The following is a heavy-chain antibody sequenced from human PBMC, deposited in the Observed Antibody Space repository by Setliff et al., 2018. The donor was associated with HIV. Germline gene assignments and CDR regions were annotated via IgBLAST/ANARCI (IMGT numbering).Heavy chain of an antibody. Sequence: SVKVSCKASGGTFSSYPLSWVRQAPGQGLEWMGGIIPIFGTTHYAQKFQGRVTVTADESTSTAYMQPSSLRSDDTAVYYCARGRNYDSSGYGDYYYYMDVWG. J-gene: IGHJ6*03. V-gene: IGHV1-69*13. CDR2: IIPIFGTT. CDR1: GGTFSSYP. CDR3: ARGRNYDSSGYGDYYYYMDV. D-gene: IGHD3-22*01.